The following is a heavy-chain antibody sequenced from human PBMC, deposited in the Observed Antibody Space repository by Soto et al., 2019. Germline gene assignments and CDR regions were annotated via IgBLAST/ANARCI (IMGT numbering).Heavy chain of an antibody. CDR2: ISGSGCST. Sequence: EVQLLESGGGLVQPGGSLRLSCAASGFTFSSYAMSWVRQAPGRGLEWVSGISGSGCSTTYADSVKGRFTISRDNSKNTLNMQMNILRAEDTAVYYCAKADRPGSGWYSYYYYGVDVWGQGTTVTVSS. CDR1: GFTFSSYA. D-gene: IGHD6-19*01. CDR3: AKADRPGSGWYSYYYYGVDV. J-gene: IGHJ6*02. V-gene: IGHV3-23*01.